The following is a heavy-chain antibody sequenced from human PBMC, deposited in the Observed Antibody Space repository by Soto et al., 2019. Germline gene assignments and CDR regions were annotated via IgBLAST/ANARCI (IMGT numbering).Heavy chain of an antibody. V-gene: IGHV3-7*04. CDR3: ARASWWRLEC. CDR1: GFTFSSHF. CDR2: INPDGSNE. J-gene: IGHJ4*02. D-gene: IGHD2-15*01. Sequence: EVQLVESGGGLVQPGGSLRLSCAASGFTFSSHFMSWIRQAPGRGLEWVAKINPDGSNEHSVDPVTGRCTVSRDNTKHSLILQMDVLRVEDTAVYYCARASWWRLECWGPGNLVTVSS.